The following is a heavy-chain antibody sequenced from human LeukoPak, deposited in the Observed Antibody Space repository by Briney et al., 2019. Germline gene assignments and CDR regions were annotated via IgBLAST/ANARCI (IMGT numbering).Heavy chain of an antibody. CDR3: ARVITIFGVVILMYFDY. V-gene: IGHV4-39*01. Sequence: SETLSLTCIVSGGSISSSSYYWGWIRQPPGKGLEWIGSSYYSGSTYYNPSLKSRVTISVDTSKNQFSLKLSSVTAADTAVYYCARVITIFGVVILMYFDYWGQGTLVTVSS. CDR2: SYYSGST. CDR1: GGSISSSSYY. D-gene: IGHD3-3*01. J-gene: IGHJ4*02.